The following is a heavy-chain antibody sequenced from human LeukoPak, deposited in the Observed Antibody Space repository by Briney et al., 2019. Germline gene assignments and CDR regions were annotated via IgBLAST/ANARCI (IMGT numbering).Heavy chain of an antibody. CDR2: ISYDGGNK. CDR1: GFTFSNFW. Sequence: GGSLRLSCAASGFTFSNFWMHWVRQAPGKGLEWVAVISYDGGNKYYADSVKGRFTISRDNSKNTLYLQMNSLRAEDTAVYYCAKGRDFWSGYSYWGQGTLVTVSS. J-gene: IGHJ4*02. CDR3: AKGRDFWSGYSY. D-gene: IGHD3-3*01. V-gene: IGHV3-30*18.